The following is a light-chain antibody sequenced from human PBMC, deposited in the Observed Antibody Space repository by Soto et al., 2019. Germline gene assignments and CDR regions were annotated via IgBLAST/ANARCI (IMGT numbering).Light chain of an antibody. CDR1: QSVSSR. Sequence: EIVMTQSPGTLSLSPGERATLSCRASQSVSSRLAWYQQKPGQAPRLLXSGASSRATGIPDRFSGSGSGTDLTLTISRLETEDFALYYCQHYVERSPITFGQGTRLEIK. J-gene: IGKJ5*01. V-gene: IGKV3-20*01. CDR3: QHYVERSPIT. CDR2: GAS.